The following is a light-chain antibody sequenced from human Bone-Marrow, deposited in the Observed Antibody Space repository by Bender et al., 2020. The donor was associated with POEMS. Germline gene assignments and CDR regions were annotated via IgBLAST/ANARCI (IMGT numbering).Light chain of an antibody. J-gene: IGLJ3*02. Sequence: QSALTQPASVSGSPGQSITIPCTGTSTDIGAYNYVSWYQQHPGEAPKLLIYNVSERPSGVSNRFSGSKSGNAASLTISGLQADDEADYYCCSFAGSRVVFGGGTKLTVL. CDR3: CSFAGSRVV. CDR2: NVS. V-gene: IGLV2-14*03. CDR1: STDIGAYNY.